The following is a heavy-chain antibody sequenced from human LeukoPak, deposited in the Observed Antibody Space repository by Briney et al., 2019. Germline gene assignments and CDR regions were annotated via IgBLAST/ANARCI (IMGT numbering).Heavy chain of an antibody. CDR1: GFTFSSYS. D-gene: IGHD2-15*01. CDR3: ARDVGYWYFDL. CDR2: ISATSNYI. Sequence: GGSLRLSCAASGFTFSSYSMNWVRQAPGKGLEWVSSISATSNYIHYADSVKGRFTISRDNSKNTLYLQMNSLRAEDTAVYYCARDVGYWYFDLWGRGTLVTVSS. V-gene: IGHV3-21*01. J-gene: IGHJ2*01.